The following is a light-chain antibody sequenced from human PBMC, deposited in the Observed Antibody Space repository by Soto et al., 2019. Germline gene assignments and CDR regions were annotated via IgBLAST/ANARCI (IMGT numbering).Light chain of an antibody. V-gene: IGKV1-39*01. CDR2: AAS. CDR1: QSINSS. CDR3: HQSYRSPFT. Sequence: DIQMTQSPSSLSASVGDRVTITCRASQSINSSLNWYQQKPGEAPKLLIYAASNLQSGVPSRFSGGGSGTDFTLTITGLQPDDSAPYSCHQSYRSPFTFGGGTKVEIK. J-gene: IGKJ4*01.